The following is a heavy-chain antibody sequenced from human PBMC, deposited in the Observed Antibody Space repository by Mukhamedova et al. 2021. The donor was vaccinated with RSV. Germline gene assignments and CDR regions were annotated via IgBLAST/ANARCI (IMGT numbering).Heavy chain of an antibody. V-gene: IGHV1-69*01. D-gene: IGHD7-27*01. CDR3: ARDQASTNWGPYYYYGMDV. CDR2: GTA. J-gene: IGHJ6*02. Sequence: GTANYAQKFQGRVTITADESTSTAYMELSSLRSEDTAVYYCARDQASTNWGPYYYYGMDVWGQGTTVTVSS.